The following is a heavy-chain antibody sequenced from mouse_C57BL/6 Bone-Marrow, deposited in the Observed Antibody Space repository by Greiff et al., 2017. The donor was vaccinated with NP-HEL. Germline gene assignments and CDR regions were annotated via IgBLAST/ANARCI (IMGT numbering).Heavy chain of an antibody. V-gene: IGHV2-9*01. CDR3: AKRDGGYYSHWYFDV. Sequence: VHLVESGPGLVAPSQSLSITCTVSGFSLTSYGVDWVRQPPGKGLEWLGVIWGGGSTNYNSALMSRLSISKDNSKSQVFLKMNSLQTDDTAMYYCAKRDGGYYSHWYFDVWGTGTTVTVSS. CDR1: GFSLTSYG. CDR2: IWGGGST. J-gene: IGHJ1*03. D-gene: IGHD2-3*01.